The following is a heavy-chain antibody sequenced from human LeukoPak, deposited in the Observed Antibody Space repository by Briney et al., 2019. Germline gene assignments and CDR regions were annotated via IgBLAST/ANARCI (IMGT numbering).Heavy chain of an antibody. CDR2: IYYSGST. Sequence: PSETLSLTCTVSGGSISSGGYYWSWIRQHPGKGLEWIGYIYYSGSTYYNPSLKSRVTISVDTSKNQFSLKLSSVTAADTAVYYCVAGLDDYVWGSYRSYYFDYWGQGTLVTVSS. J-gene: IGHJ4*02. CDR1: GGSISSGGYY. CDR3: VAGLDDYVWGSYRSYYFDY. D-gene: IGHD3-16*02. V-gene: IGHV4-31*03.